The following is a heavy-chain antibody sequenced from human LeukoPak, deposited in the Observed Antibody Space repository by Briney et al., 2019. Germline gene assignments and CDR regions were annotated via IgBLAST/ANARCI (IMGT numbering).Heavy chain of an antibody. Sequence: GGSLRLSCAASGFTFSSYGMHWVRQAPGKGLEWVAVLSYDGSNKYYADSVKGRFTTSRDNSKNTLYLQMNSLRAEDTAVYYCAKANYGSGSYYNPSLYYYYYMDVWGKGTTVTISS. CDR1: GFTFSSYG. CDR2: LSYDGSNK. V-gene: IGHV3-30*18. D-gene: IGHD3-10*01. CDR3: AKANYGSGSYYNPSLYYYYYMDV. J-gene: IGHJ6*03.